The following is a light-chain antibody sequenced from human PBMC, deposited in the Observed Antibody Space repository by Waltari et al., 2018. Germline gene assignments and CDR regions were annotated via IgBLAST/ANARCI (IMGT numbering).Light chain of an antibody. J-gene: IGLJ3*02. CDR1: SSDVGGYKY. CDR2: EVS. Sequence: QSALNQPASVSGSPGQSITISCTGTSSDVGGYKYVSWSQQHPGKAPKLMIYEVSNWPSGVSNRFSGSKSGNTASLTISGLQAEDEAHYYCSSYTSSATWVFGGGTKLTVL. CDR3: SSYTSSATWV. V-gene: IGLV2-14*01.